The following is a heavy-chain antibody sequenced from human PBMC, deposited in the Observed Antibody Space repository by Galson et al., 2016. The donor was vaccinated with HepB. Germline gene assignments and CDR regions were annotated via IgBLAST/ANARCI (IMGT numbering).Heavy chain of an antibody. CDR2: IYGGTT. Sequence: TLSLTCTVSGTSLSSGGYYWTWIRQFPGQGLEWIGYIYGGTTSYNPSLKSRVVISVDTSKNQFSLELISVTAADTALYYCARPRQYSPDSSAYFLDYWGQGALVTVSS. CDR3: ARPRQYSPDSSAYFLDY. CDR1: GTSLSSGGYY. D-gene: IGHD3-16*01. J-gene: IGHJ4*02. V-gene: IGHV4-31*03.